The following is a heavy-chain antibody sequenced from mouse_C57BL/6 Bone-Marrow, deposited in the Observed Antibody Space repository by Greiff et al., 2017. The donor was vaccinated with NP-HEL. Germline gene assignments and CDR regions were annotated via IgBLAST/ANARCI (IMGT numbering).Heavy chain of an antibody. CDR3: ASPYYSNWYAMDY. Sequence: VQLQQSGAELVRPGSSVKMSCKTSGYTFTSYGINWVKQRPGQGLEWIGYIYIGNGYTEYTAKFKGKATLTSDTSSSTAYMQLSSLTSEDSAIYFCASPYYSNWYAMDYWGQGTSVTVSS. J-gene: IGHJ4*01. CDR1: GYTFTSYG. V-gene: IGHV1-58*01. CDR2: IYIGNGYT. D-gene: IGHD2-5*01.